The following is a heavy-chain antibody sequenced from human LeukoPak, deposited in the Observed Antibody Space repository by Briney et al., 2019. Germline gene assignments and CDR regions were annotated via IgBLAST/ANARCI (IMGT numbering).Heavy chain of an antibody. V-gene: IGHV3-7*03. Sequence: PGGYLRLSCAASGFTFRDYWMSWVRQAPGKGLEWVANIKKDGSDKFYMDSVKGRFTISRDNAKNSLFLQMNSLRAEDTALYYCVGEWVVTGRAHFDYWGQGTLVTVSS. D-gene: IGHD2-21*02. CDR3: VGEWVVTGRAHFDY. CDR2: IKKDGSDK. J-gene: IGHJ4*02. CDR1: GFTFRDYW.